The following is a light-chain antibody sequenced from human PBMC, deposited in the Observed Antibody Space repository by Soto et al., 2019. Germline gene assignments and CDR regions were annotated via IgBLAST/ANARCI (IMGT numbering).Light chain of an antibody. Sequence: IQMTQSPSNLSAAIGDRVTITCRSSQTINNWLAWYQQKPGKAPNLLIYHASNLETGVPSRFSGSAFGTEFSLTFSSLQPDDFATYYCQHYNRYPWTFGQGTKVEIK. CDR1: QTINNW. J-gene: IGKJ1*01. V-gene: IGKV1-5*01. CDR2: HAS. CDR3: QHYNRYPWT.